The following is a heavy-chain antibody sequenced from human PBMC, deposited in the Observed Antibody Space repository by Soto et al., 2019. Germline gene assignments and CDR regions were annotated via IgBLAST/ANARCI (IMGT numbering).Heavy chain of an antibody. Sequence: PGGSLRLSCAASGFTFSSYAMSWVRQAPGKGLEWVSAISGSGGSTYYADSVKGRFTISRDNSKNTLYLQMNSLRAEDTAVYYCAKDPNGSPIVVVFFDYWGQGTLVTVSS. CDR3: AKDPNGSPIVVVFFDY. CDR1: GFTFSSYA. V-gene: IGHV3-23*01. D-gene: IGHD3-22*01. CDR2: ISGSGGST. J-gene: IGHJ4*02.